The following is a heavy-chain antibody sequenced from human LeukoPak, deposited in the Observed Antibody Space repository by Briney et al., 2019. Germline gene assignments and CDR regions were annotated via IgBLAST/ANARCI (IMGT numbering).Heavy chain of an antibody. CDR1: GFTVSSNY. V-gene: IGHV3-53*01. CDR3: ARNLWFGEFNWFDP. CDR2: IYSGGST. Sequence: PGGSLRLSCAASGFTVSSNYMSWVRQAPGKGLEWVSVIYSGGSTYYADSVKGRFTISRDNSKNTLYLQMNSLRAEDTAVYYCARNLWFGEFNWFDPWGQGTLVTVSS. J-gene: IGHJ5*02. D-gene: IGHD3-10*01.